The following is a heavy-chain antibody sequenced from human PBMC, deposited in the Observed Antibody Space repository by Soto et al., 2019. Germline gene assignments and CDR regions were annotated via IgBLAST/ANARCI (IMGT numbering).Heavy chain of an antibody. CDR1: GYTFTSYG. D-gene: IGHD3-22*01. CDR2: INPGNGNT. Sequence: ASVKVSCKASGYTFTSYGINWVRQAPGRGLEWMGWINPGNGNTKYSQQFQGRVIIDRDTSASTAYMELSSLRPEDTAVYYCARGGYFDSSNYLAYWGLGTLVTVAS. CDR3: ARGGYFDSSNYLAY. J-gene: IGHJ4*02. V-gene: IGHV1-3*01.